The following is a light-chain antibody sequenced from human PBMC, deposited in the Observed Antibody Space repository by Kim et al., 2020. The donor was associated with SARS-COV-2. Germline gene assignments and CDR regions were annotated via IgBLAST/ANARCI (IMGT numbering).Light chain of an antibody. J-gene: IGLJ3*02. V-gene: IGLV2-23*02. CDR2: EVS. CDR1: SSDVGSYNL. Sequence: QSALTQPASVSGSPGQSITISCTGTSSDVGSYNLVSWYQQHPGKAPKLMIYEVSKRPSGVSNRFSGSKSGNTASLTISGLQAEDEADYYCCSYAGSSTSRVFGGVTKVTVL. CDR3: CSYAGSSTSRV.